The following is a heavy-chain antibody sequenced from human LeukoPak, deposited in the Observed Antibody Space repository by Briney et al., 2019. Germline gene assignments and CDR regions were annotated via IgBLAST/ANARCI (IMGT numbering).Heavy chain of an antibody. D-gene: IGHD3-9*01. J-gene: IGHJ4*02. Sequence: GGSLRLSCAASGFIFNSYGMHWVRQAPGKGLEWVAVIWYDGSNKYYADSVKGRFTISRDNSKNTLYLQMNSLRAEDTAVYYCARVHEILTGSFDYWGQGTLVTVSS. CDR2: IWYDGSNK. CDR1: GFIFNSYG. CDR3: ARVHEILTGSFDY. V-gene: IGHV3-33*01.